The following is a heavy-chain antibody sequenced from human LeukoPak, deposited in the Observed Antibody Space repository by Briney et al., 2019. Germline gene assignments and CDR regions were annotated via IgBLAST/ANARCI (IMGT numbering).Heavy chain of an antibody. D-gene: IGHD3-10*01. CDR3: ARAYYGSGSYVDY. CDR2: INPNSGGT. Sequence: ASVKVPCKASGYTFTGYYMHWVRQAPGQGLEWMGWINPNSGGTNYAQKFQGRVTMTRDTSISTAYMELSRLRSDDTAAYYCARAYYGSGSYVDYWGQGTLVTVSS. V-gene: IGHV1-2*02. J-gene: IGHJ4*02. CDR1: GYTFTGYY.